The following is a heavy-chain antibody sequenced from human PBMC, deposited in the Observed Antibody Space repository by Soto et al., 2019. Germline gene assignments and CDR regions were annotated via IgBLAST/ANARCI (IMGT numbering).Heavy chain of an antibody. V-gene: IGHV3-23*01. CDR1: GFTFTSYA. Sequence: EVQLLESGGGLVQPGGSLRLSCAASGFTFTSYAMSWVRQAPGKGLEWVSAISGSGGSTYYADSVKGRFTISRDNSKNTPYLQMNSLRAEDTAVYYCARHSGYGVWGDYWGQGTLVTVSS. D-gene: IGHD5-12*01. CDR2: ISGSGGST. J-gene: IGHJ4*02. CDR3: ARHSGYGVWGDY.